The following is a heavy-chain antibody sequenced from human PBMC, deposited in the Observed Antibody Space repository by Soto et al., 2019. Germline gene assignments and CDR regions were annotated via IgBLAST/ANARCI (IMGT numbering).Heavy chain of an antibody. V-gene: IGHV1-8*01. CDR3: ARGRASGSYYLLDY. Sequence: ASVKVSCKASGNTFTSYDINWVRQATGHGLEWMGWINPNSGNIGYAQKFQGRVTMTRDTAIRTAYMEVSRLRSDDTAVYYCARGRASGSYYLLDYWGQGTLVTVS. D-gene: IGHD3-10*01. CDR1: GNTFTSYD. CDR2: INPNSGNI. J-gene: IGHJ4*02.